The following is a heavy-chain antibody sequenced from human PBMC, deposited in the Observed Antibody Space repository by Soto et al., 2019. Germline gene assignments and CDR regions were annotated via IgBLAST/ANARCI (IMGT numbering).Heavy chain of an antibody. Sequence: QLQLQESGPRLVKPSGTLSLTCSVSGGSISSTRYYWVWIRQPPGKGLDWIGSLYYDGNTYYNPSLKTRVTISVDTSKNQFSLRLNSVTAADTAVYFCARLVARYGSSTGWFAPWGQGALVTVSS. V-gene: IGHV4-39*01. D-gene: IGHD6-6*01. J-gene: IGHJ5*02. CDR3: ARLVARYGSSTGWFAP. CDR2: LYYDGNT. CDR1: GGSISSTRYY.